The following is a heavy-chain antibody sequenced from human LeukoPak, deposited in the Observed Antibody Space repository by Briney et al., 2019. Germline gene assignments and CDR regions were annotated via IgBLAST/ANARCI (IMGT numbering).Heavy chain of an antibody. CDR1: GGSISSYY. D-gene: IGHD3-10*01. CDR2: IYYSGST. CDR3: ARAAMVRGVTGWFDP. Sequence: VKPSETLSLTCTVSGGSISSYYWSWIRQPPGKGLEWIGYIYYSGSTNYNPSLKSRVTISVDTSKNQFSLKLSSVTAADTAVYYCARAAMVRGVTGWFDPWGQGTLVTVSS. V-gene: IGHV4-59*01. J-gene: IGHJ5*02.